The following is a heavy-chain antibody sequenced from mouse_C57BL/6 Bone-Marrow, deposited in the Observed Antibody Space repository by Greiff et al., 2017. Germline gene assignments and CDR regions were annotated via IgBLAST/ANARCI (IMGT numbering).Heavy chain of an antibody. J-gene: IGHJ3*01. Sequence: EVKLVESGGGLVQPKGSLKLSCAASGFSFNTYAMNWVRPAPGKGLEWVARIRSKSNNYATYYADSVKDRFTISRDDSESMLYLQMNNLKTEDTAMYYCVRGDSSGSAWFAYWGQGTLVTVSA. CDR2: IRSKSNNYAT. D-gene: IGHD3-2*02. V-gene: IGHV10-1*01. CDR3: VRGDSSGSAWFAY. CDR1: GFSFNTYA.